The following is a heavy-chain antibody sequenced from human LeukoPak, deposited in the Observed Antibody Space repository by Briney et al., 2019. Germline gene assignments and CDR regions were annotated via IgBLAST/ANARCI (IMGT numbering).Heavy chain of an antibody. D-gene: IGHD2-15*01. Sequence: KTSETLSLTCTVSGGSISGSYWSWIRQTPGRTLEWIGYIYYSGSSNYNPSLKSRVTMTVDTSNNQFSLKLSSVTAADTAVYYCARHLRPGVVGYDYWGQGTLVTVSS. J-gene: IGHJ4*02. CDR3: ARHLRPGVVGYDY. CDR1: GGSISGSY. V-gene: IGHV4-59*08. CDR2: IYYSGSS.